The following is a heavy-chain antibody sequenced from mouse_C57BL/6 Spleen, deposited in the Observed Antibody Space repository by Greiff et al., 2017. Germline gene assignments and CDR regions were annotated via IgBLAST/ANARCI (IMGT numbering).Heavy chain of an antibody. CDR3: ASYAGSSPSYAMDY. CDR2: INPNNGGT. Sequence: EVQLQQSGPELVKPGASVKISCKASGYTFTDYYMNWVKQSHGKSLEWIGDINPNNGGTSYNQKFKGKATLTVDKSSSTAYMELRSLTSEDSAVYYCASYAGSSPSYAMDYWGQGTSVTVSS. CDR1: GYTFTDYY. J-gene: IGHJ4*01. V-gene: IGHV1-26*01. D-gene: IGHD1-1*01.